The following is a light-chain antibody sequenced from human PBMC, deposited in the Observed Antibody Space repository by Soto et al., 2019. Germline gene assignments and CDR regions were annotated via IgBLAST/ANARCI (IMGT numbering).Light chain of an antibody. CDR2: DAS. CDR1: QSLSSY. Sequence: EIVLTQSPATLSLSPGERATLSCRASQSLSSYLAWYQQKPGQAPRLLIYDASNRATGIPARFSGSGSGTDFTLTISSLEPVDFAVYYCQQRSNWPWTFGQGTKVEIK. J-gene: IGKJ1*01. V-gene: IGKV3-11*01. CDR3: QQRSNWPWT.